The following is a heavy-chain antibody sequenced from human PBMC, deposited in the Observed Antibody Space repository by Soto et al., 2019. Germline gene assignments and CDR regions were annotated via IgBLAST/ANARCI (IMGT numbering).Heavy chain of an antibody. CDR1: GGTFSIYG. D-gene: IGHD4-17*01. V-gene: IGHV1-69*01. CDR2: SMPRFHTT. J-gene: IGHJ3*02. Sequence: QVQLVQAGAEVKKPGSSVNVSCKASGGTFSIYGISCVRQAPGQGLEWMGGSMPRFHTTTYAQKFQGRITITADESTNTAYLQLDSLRSQATALFYCARDPYGHFDADPFDIWGQGTMVTVSS. CDR3: ARDPYGHFDADPFDI.